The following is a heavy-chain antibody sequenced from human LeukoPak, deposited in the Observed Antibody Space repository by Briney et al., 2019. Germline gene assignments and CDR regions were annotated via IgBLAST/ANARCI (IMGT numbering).Heavy chain of an antibody. Sequence: SETLSLTCTVSGGSISSALYHWGWIRQPPGKNLEWLGSVYYTGSTHNNPSLKSRVTISVDTSKNQFSLNLSSVTAADTAVYYCARQEIGLRSFDPWGQGTLVTVSS. J-gene: IGHJ5*02. D-gene: IGHD3/OR15-3a*01. CDR1: GGSISSALYH. CDR3: ARQEIGLRSFDP. V-gene: IGHV4-39*01. CDR2: VYYTGST.